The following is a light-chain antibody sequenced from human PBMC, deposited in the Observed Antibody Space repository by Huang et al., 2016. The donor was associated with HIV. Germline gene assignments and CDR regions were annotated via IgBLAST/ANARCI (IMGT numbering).Light chain of an antibody. V-gene: IGKV1-39*01. CDR3: QQSYGALSS. CDR1: QSVGTY. CDR2: SAS. Sequence: IQMTQSPTSRSASVGDRVFISCRTSQSVGTYLNWYQQKPGKAPKLLISSASTLHSGVPSRFSGGGSGTVFTLTIRGLQFDDFATYFCQQSYGALSSFGPGTRL. J-gene: IGKJ5*01.